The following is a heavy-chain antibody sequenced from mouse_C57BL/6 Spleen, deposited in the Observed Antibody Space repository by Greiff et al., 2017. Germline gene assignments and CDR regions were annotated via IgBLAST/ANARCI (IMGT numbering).Heavy chain of an antibody. D-gene: IGHD1-1*01. CDR2: IDPETGGT. CDR1: GYTFTDYE. J-gene: IGHJ2*01. V-gene: IGHV1-15*01. Sequence: QVQLQQSGAELVRPGASVTLSCKASGYTFTDYEMHWVKQTPVHGLEWIGAIDPETGGTAYNQKFKGKAILTADKSSSTAYMELRSLTSEDSAVYYCTRGGYYGSGDYWGQGTTLTVSS. CDR3: TRGGYYGSGDY.